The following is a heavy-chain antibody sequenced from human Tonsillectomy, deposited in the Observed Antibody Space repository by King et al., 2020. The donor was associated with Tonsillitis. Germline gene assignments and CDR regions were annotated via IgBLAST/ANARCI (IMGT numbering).Heavy chain of an antibody. Sequence: QLVQSGAEVKKPGSSVKVSCKASGCTFSSYAISWVRQAPGQGLEWLGRIIPILGIANYAQKFQGRVTITADKSTSTAYMERSSLRSEDTAVYYCAGGTSATFDYWGQGTLVTVSS. CDR1: GCTFSSYA. CDR2: IIPILGIA. CDR3: AGGTSATFDY. V-gene: IGHV1-69*04. J-gene: IGHJ4*02. D-gene: IGHD1-7*01.